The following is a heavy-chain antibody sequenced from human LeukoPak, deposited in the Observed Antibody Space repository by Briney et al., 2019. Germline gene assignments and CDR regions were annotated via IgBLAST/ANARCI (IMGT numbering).Heavy chain of an antibody. V-gene: IGHV1-24*01. Sequence: GASVKVSCTVSGYTLTELSMHWVRQAPGKGLEWMAGFDPEDGETIYAQKFQGRVTMTEDTSTDTAYMELSSLRSEDTAVYYCATGGRYYDRPGFDIWGQGTMVTVSS. CDR2: FDPEDGET. CDR3: ATGGRYYDRPGFDI. CDR1: GYTLTELS. J-gene: IGHJ3*02. D-gene: IGHD3-22*01.